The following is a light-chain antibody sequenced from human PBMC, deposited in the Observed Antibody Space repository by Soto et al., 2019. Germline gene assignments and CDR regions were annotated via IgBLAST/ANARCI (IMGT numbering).Light chain of an antibody. CDR3: QQLNSYPLT. V-gene: IGKV3D-20*02. J-gene: IGKJ5*01. Sequence: EIVFTQSPVTLSLSPGESATPSRRASQSIGSNYLAWYQQKPGQAPRLLIYGASKRATGIPDRFSGSGSGAEFTLTISRLEPEDFATYFCQQLNSYPLTFGQGTRLEIK. CDR2: GAS. CDR1: QSIGSNY.